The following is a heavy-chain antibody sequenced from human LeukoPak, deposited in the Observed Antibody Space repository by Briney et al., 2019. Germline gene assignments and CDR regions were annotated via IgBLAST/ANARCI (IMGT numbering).Heavy chain of an antibody. Sequence: SQTLSLTCAISGDSVSSNSAAWNWIRQSPSRGLEWLGRTYYRSKWYNDYAVSVKSRITINPDTSKNQFSLQLNSVTPEDTAVYYCARDRRRGTMVRGFPYYYYYGMDVWGQGTTVTVSS. CDR3: ARDRRRGTMVRGFPYYYYYGMDV. J-gene: IGHJ6*02. V-gene: IGHV6-1*01. D-gene: IGHD3-10*01. CDR1: GDSVSSNSAA. CDR2: TYYRSKWYN.